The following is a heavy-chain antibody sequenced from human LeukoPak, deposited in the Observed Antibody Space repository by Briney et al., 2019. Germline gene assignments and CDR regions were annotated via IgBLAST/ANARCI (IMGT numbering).Heavy chain of an antibody. D-gene: IGHD3-10*01. V-gene: IGHV4-34*01. J-gene: IGHJ6*03. CDR1: GGSFSGYY. CDR2: INHSGST. Sequence: SETLSLTCAVYGGSFSGYYWSWIRQPPGKGLEWIREINHSGSTNYNPSLKSRVTISVDTSKNQFSLKLSSVTAADTAVYYCARRQGLWSFYYYYMDVWGKGTTVTVSS. CDR3: ARRQGLWSFYYYYMDV.